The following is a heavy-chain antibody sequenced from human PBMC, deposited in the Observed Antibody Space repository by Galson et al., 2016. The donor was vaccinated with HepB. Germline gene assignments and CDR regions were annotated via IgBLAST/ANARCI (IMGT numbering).Heavy chain of an antibody. J-gene: IGHJ6*02. V-gene: IGHV3-23*01. CDR2: ISGSGDST. CDR3: VKTQGYSTGWYGVDV. D-gene: IGHD6-19*01. CDR1: GFIFGNYA. Sequence: SLRLSCAASGFIFGNYAMTWVRQAPGEGLEWVSVISGSGDSTYYADSVKGRFTISRDNFKSTLSLQMNSLRAEDTAVYYCVKTQGYSTGWYGVDVWGQGTTVTVSS.